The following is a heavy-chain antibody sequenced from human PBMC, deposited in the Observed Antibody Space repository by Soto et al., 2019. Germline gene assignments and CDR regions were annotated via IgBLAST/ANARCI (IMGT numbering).Heavy chain of an antibody. J-gene: IGHJ5*02. Sequence: SETLSLTCTVSGGSITSYNHYWTWIRQAPGKGLECIGYIDYSGTTNYSPSLQGRVTILVDKSKNQFSLSLTSVTAADTAVYYCARGSRGPRWFDTWGQGALVTVSS. D-gene: IGHD5-12*01. V-gene: IGHV4-30-4*01. CDR2: IDYSGTT. CDR1: GGSITSYNHY. CDR3: ARGSRGPRWFDT.